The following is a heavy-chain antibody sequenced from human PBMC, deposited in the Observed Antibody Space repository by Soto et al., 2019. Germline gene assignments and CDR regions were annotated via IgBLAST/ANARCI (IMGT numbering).Heavy chain of an antibody. CDR2: INPYNANV. J-gene: IGHJ3*02. Sequence: QVQLVQSGAEVKKPGASVKVSCKTSGYTFTNHGINWVRQAPGQGLEWMGWINPYNANVNYAQKLQGRVTMTTDTSTSTAYMDLRSLTSDDTAVYYGARDRVAGIWGDAFDIWGQWTMVTVSS. D-gene: IGHD3-16*01. V-gene: IGHV1-18*04. CDR1: GYTFTNHG. CDR3: ARDRVAGIWGDAFDI.